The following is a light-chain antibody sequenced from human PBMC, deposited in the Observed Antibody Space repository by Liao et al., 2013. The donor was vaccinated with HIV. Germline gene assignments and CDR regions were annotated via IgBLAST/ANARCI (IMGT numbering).Light chain of an antibody. CDR1: NIGSNS. CDR2: YDS. Sequence: SYELTQPPSVSVAPGKTAKITCGGNNIGSNSVHWYQQKPGQAPVLVIYYDSDRPSGIPERFSGSNSGNTATLTISRVEAGDEADYYCQAWDSSTFYVFGTGTKVTVL. CDR3: QAWDSSTFYV. V-gene: IGLV3-21*01. J-gene: IGLJ1*01.